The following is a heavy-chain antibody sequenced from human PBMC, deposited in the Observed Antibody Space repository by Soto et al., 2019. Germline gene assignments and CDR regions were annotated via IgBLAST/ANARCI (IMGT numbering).Heavy chain of an antibody. D-gene: IGHD3-3*01. CDR1: GFTLSSYA. CDR3: ARGPTILGVGVDAFDI. Sequence: EVQLLESGGGLVQPGGSLRLSCAASGFTLSSYALSWVRQAPGKGLEWVSGISGSGDFTFYADSVKGRFTISRDNSKNTLYLQMNSLRVEDTAVYYCARGPTILGVGVDAFDIWGQGTMVTVSS. V-gene: IGHV3-23*01. J-gene: IGHJ3*02. CDR2: ISGSGDFT.